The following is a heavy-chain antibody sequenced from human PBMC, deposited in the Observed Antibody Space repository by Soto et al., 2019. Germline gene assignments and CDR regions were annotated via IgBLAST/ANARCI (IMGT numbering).Heavy chain of an antibody. Sequence: PVGSLRLSCVASGFTFSSYGMHWVRQAPGKGLDWVAVISYSGTDKYYSDSVKGRFTISRDNSENTLYLEMHGLRIEDTAVYYCAKDASWGIVPTSKDPWGQGTLVTVSS. J-gene: IGHJ5*02. D-gene: IGHD2-2*01. CDR1: GFTFSSYG. V-gene: IGHV3-30*18. CDR3: AKDASWGIVPTSKDP. CDR2: ISYSGTDK.